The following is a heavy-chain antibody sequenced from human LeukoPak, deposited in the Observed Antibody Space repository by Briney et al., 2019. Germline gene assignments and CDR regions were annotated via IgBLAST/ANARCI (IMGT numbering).Heavy chain of an antibody. CDR1: GGSISGSSYY. D-gene: IGHD3-9*01. J-gene: IGHJ4*02. CDR3: ARQLDTSGDYAGFFDS. Sequence: SKTLSLTCTVSGGSISGSSYYWAWIRQPPGKGLEWIAGIYYTGNAFYNWSLKSRVTILVDTSKNQFSLEVDSVTATDTAMYYCARQLDTSGDYAGFFDSWGQGALVTVSS. CDR2: IYYTGNA. V-gene: IGHV4-39*01.